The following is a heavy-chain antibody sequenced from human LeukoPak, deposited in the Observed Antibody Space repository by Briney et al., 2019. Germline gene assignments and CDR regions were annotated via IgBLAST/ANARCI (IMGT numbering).Heavy chain of an antibody. CDR3: ARDQNDILTGDGWYFDL. J-gene: IGHJ2*01. Sequence: AGGSLRLSCAASGFTFSSYGMHWVRQAPGKGLEWVAVIRYDGSNKYYADSVKGRFTISRDNSKNTLYLQMNSLRAEDTAVYYCARDQNDILTGDGWYFDLWGRGTLVTVSS. D-gene: IGHD3-9*01. CDR1: GFTFSSYG. V-gene: IGHV3-33*01. CDR2: IRYDGSNK.